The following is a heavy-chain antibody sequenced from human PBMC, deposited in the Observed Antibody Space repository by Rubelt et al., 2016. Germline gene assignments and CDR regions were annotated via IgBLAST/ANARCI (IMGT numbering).Heavy chain of an antibody. Sequence: EVQLVESGGGLIQRGGSLRLSCAASGFSVSDNYMSWVRQAPGKGLEWVSVIYSGGSTYYADSVKGRFTISRDNSKNTLYLQMNSLRAEDTAVYYCAREASYRYGDYVDYWGQGTLVTVSS. CDR1: GFSVSDNY. CDR3: AREASYRYGDYVDY. V-gene: IGHV3-53*01. CDR2: IYSGGST. D-gene: IGHD4/OR15-4a*01. J-gene: IGHJ4*02.